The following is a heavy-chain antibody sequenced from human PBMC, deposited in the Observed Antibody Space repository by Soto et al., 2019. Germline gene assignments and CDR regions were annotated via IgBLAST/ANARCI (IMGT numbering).Heavy chain of an antibody. D-gene: IGHD2-2*01. CDR1: GDSVSSNSAA. CDR2: TYYRSKWYN. CDR3: ARGSHDSTWS. J-gene: IGHJ5*02. V-gene: IGHV6-1*01. Sequence: TLSLTCAISGDSVSSNSAAWSWIRQSPSRGLEWLGRTYYRSKWYNDYAVSVNSRITINPDTSKSQFSLQLTSVTPEDTAVYFCARGSHDSTWSWGQGTLVTVSS.